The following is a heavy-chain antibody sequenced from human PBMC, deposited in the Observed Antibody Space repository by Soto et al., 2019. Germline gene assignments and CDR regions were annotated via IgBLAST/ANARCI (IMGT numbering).Heavy chain of an antibody. CDR1: GGSFSGYY. CDR3: ARGSLRSHYFDY. D-gene: IGHD4-17*01. V-gene: IGHV4-34*01. CDR2: INHSGST. J-gene: IGHJ4*02. Sequence: QVQLQQWGAGLLKPSETLSLTCAVYGGSFSGYYWSWIRQPPGKGLEWIGEINHSGSTNYNPSLNSRVTISVDTSKNQFSLQLSSVTAADTAVYYCARGSLRSHYFDYWGQGTLVTVSS.